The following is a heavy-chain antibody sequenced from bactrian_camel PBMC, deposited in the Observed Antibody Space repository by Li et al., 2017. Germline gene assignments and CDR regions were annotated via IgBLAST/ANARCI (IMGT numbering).Heavy chain of an antibody. CDR3: ARSRFVFRGCDLSTSGYYY. D-gene: IGHD5*01. Sequence: QVQLVESGGGLVQAGGSLTLSCSASRPLSTLTVLAWFRQAPGKEREGVAAFDSLDFRTYADSVKGRFTVSKDTAMNTLYLQMDSLKPEDSAMYYCARSRFVFRGCDLSTSGYYYGGQGTQVTVS. J-gene: IGHJ4*01. CDR2: FDSLDFR. CDR1: RPLSTLTV. V-gene: IGHV3S53*01.